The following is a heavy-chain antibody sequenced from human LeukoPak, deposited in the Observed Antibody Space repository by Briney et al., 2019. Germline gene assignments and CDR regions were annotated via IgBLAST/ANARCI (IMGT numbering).Heavy chain of an antibody. CDR2: ISAYNGNT. Sequence: EASVKVSCKASGYTLTSYGISWVRQAPGQGLEWMGWISAYNGNTKYAQKLQGRVTMTTDTSTSTAYMELRSLRSDDTAVYYCARDSPGTYYYDSSGYGNWFDPWGQGTLVTVSS. CDR1: GYTLTSYG. D-gene: IGHD3-22*01. CDR3: ARDSPGTYYYDSSGYGNWFDP. V-gene: IGHV1-18*01. J-gene: IGHJ5*02.